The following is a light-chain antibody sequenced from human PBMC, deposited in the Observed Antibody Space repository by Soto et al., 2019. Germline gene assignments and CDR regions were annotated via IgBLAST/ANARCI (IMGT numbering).Light chain of an antibody. CDR2: AAS. CDR3: QQYDSLSS. V-gene: IGKV1-5*03. Sequence: DIQMTQSPSTLSASVGDRVTITCRASQSVSGRLAWYQQKPGKAPKLLISAASNLESGVPSRFRGSQSGTKFTLTISSLQPDDLGNYYCQQYDSLSSFGQGTKVEIK. CDR1: QSVSGR. J-gene: IGKJ2*01.